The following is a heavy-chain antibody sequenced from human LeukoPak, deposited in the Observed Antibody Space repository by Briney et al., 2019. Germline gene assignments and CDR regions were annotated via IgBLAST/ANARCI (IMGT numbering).Heavy chain of an antibody. CDR1: GFTFSNYA. CDR2: INGRGGST. J-gene: IGHJ6*03. CDR3: ARVLSGRGSLYSYYYYMDV. Sequence: GGSLRLSCAASGFTFSNYAMSWVRQAPGKGLEWVSSINGRGGSTYYAGSVKGRFTISRDNSKNTLYLQLNSLRAEDTAVYYCARVLSGRGSLYSYYYYMDVWGKGTTVTISS. V-gene: IGHV3-23*01. D-gene: IGHD3-10*01.